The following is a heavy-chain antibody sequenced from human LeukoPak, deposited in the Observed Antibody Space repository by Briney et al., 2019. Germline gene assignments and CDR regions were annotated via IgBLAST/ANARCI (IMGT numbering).Heavy chain of an antibody. V-gene: IGHV1-24*01. Sequence: ASVKVSCKVSGYTLTELPMHWVRQAPGKGLEWMGGFVPEDGETIYAQKFQGRVTMTEDTSTDTAYMELSSLRSEDTAVYYCATRIMITFGGVIPDAFDIWGQGTMVTVSS. CDR3: ATRIMITFGGVIPDAFDI. CDR2: FVPEDGET. D-gene: IGHD3-16*02. CDR1: GYTLTELP. J-gene: IGHJ3*02.